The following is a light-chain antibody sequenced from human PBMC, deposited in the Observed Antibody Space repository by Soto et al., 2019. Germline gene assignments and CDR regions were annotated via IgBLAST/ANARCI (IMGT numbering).Light chain of an antibody. CDR3: QAWDSSTYV. CDR1: KLGDKY. Sequence: SYELTQPPSVSVSPGQTASITCSGDKLGDKYACWYQQKPGQSPVLVIYQDKKRPSGIPERFSGSNSGNTATLTISGTQAMDEADYYCQAWDSSTYVFGPGTKLTVL. J-gene: IGLJ1*01. CDR2: QDK. V-gene: IGLV3-1*01.